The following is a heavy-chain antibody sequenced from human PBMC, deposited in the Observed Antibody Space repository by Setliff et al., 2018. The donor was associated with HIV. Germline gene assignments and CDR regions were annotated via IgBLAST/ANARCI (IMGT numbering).Heavy chain of an antibody. J-gene: IGHJ5*02. CDR1: GGSFSSGNYY. CDR3: ARQSSNTWSWFDP. Sequence: LSETLSLTCTVSGGSFSSGNYYWAWIRQPPGEGLEWIGGMSYSGTTYYNPSLKSRVTMSVDTSKNQFSLNLIFVTAADTAVYYCARQSSNTWSWFDPWGQGTLVTVSS. D-gene: IGHD6-13*01. V-gene: IGHV4-39*01. CDR2: MSYSGTT.